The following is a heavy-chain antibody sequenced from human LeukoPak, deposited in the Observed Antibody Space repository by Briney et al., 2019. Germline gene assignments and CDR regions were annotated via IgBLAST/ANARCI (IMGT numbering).Heavy chain of an antibody. J-gene: IGHJ4*02. Sequence: GGSLRLSCEASGFTFSSYAMSWVRQAPGKGLEWVSAISGSGGSTYYADSVKGRFTISRDNSKNTLYLQMNSLRAEDTAVYYCAKDLAALWTTFDYWGQGTLVTVSS. CDR2: ISGSGGST. CDR1: GFTFSSYA. V-gene: IGHV3-23*01. D-gene: IGHD3/OR15-3a*01. CDR3: AKDLAALWTTFDY.